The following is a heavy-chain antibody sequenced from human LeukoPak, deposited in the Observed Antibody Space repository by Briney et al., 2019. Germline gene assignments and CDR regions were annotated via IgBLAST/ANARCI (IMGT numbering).Heavy chain of an antibody. V-gene: IGHV1-69*04. D-gene: IGHD6-19*01. J-gene: IGHJ4*02. CDR3: ARGDSSVMD. Sequence: ASVKVSCKASGGTFSSYAISWVRQAPGQGLEWMGRIIPILGIANYAQKFRGRVTITADKSTSTAYMELSSLRSEDTAVYYCARGDSSVMDWGQGTLVTVPS. CDR2: IIPILGIA. CDR1: GGTFSSYA.